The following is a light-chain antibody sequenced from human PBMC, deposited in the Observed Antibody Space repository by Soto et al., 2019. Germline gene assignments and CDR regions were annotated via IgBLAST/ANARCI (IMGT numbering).Light chain of an antibody. CDR3: QQYNKWPAEIT. CDR2: GAS. Sequence: ETVMTHSPATLSVSPGERATLSCRASQSVRTKLAWYQQKPGQAPRLLIYGASSRATGIPARFSGSGSGTEFTLTISSLQSEDSGVYYCQQYNKWPAEITFGQGTRLEIK. J-gene: IGKJ5*01. V-gene: IGKV3D-15*01. CDR1: QSVRTK.